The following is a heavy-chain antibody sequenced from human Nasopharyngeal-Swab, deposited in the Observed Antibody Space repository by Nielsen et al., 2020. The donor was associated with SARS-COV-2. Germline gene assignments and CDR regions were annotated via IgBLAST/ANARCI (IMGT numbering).Heavy chain of an antibody. D-gene: IGHD3-16*01. Sequence: SDTRSLTCNLSGCSILDTDYYWSSILQPPGKGLEFVLGIYSRGSTSHNPSLRSRVTISVDASTNQYSLKLNSLTTADTAMYYCAKPYGAFLGGGFDSWGQGTLVTVSS. J-gene: IGHJ4*02. CDR2: IYSRGST. CDR1: GCSILDTDYY. V-gene: IGHV4-39*01. CDR3: AKPYGAFLGGGFDS.